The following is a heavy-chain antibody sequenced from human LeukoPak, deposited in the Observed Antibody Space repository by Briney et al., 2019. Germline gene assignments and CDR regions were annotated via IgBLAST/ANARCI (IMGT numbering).Heavy chain of an antibody. D-gene: IGHD1-26*01. Sequence: SVTVSCTASGGTFSSYAISWVRQAPGQGLEWMGGIIPIFGTANYAQKFQGRVTITTDEYTSTAYMELSSLRSEDTAVYYCARGGATELLDALDIWGQGTMVTVSS. CDR2: IIPIFGTA. J-gene: IGHJ3*02. CDR1: GGTFSSYA. CDR3: ARGGATELLDALDI. V-gene: IGHV1-69*05.